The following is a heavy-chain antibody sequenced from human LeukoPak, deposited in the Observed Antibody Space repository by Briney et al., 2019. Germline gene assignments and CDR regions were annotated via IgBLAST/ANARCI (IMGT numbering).Heavy chain of an antibody. CDR1: GYSFTSYG. V-gene: IGHV1-18*04. CDR2: ISAYNGNT. CDR3: ARASSGYSYGLIDY. J-gene: IGHJ4*02. Sequence: ASVKASCKASGYSFTSYGISWVRQAPGQGLEWMGWISAYNGNTNYAQKLQGRVTMTADTSTSTAYMELRSLRSDDTAVYYCARASSGYSYGLIDYWGQGTLVTVSS. D-gene: IGHD5-18*01.